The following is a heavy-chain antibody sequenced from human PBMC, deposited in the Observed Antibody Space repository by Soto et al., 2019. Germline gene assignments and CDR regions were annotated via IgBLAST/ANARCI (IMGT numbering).Heavy chain of an antibody. Sequence: EVQLVESGGGLVQPGRSLRLSCAASGFTFDDYAMHWVRQAPGKGLEWVSGISWNSGIIGYADSVKGRFTISRDNAKNSLYLQMNSLRPEDTALYYCAKDRGPVGARGMDVWGQGTTVTASS. CDR3: AKDRGPVGARGMDV. V-gene: IGHV3-9*01. CDR2: ISWNSGII. D-gene: IGHD1-26*01. J-gene: IGHJ6*02. CDR1: GFTFDDYA.